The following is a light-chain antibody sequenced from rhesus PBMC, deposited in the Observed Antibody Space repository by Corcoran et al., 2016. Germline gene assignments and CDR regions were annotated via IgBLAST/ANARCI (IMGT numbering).Light chain of an antibody. V-gene: IGKV1-74*01. CDR1: ANVNNY. CDR3: QHNYGTPYS. J-gene: IGKJ2*01. Sequence: DIQMTQSPSSLSASVGDRVTITCRASANVNNYLNWYQQKPRKAPKLLIYKASALQSGVPSRFSGSGSETDYTFTISSMQSEDVATYYCQHNYGTPYSFGQGTKVEIK. CDR2: KAS.